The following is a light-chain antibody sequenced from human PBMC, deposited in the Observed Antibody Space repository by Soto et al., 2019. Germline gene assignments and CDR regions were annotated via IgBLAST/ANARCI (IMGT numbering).Light chain of an antibody. Sequence: DIQMTQSPSSLSSSVGERVTITCRASRTIHDFLSWYQQKPAKPPKLLIYCGSRLLSGVPSRFTSSGSGTDFLLTISDLLAEDVASYFCQQSSSTPYTFGQATKLELK. J-gene: IGKJ2*01. V-gene: IGKV1-39*01. CDR2: CGS. CDR1: RTIHDF. CDR3: QQSSSTPYT.